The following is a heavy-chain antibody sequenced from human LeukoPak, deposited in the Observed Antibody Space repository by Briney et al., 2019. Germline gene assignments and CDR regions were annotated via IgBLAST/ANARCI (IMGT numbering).Heavy chain of an antibody. D-gene: IGHD6-13*01. CDR1: GGSISSSSYY. Sequence: SETLSLTCTVSGGSISSSSYYWGWIRQPPGKGLEWIGSIYYSGSTYYNLSLKSRVTISVDTSKNQFSLKLSSVTAADTAVYYCTAAASPGTENWFDPWGQGTLVTVSS. CDR2: IYYSGST. V-gene: IGHV4-39*01. CDR3: TAAASPGTENWFDP. J-gene: IGHJ5*02.